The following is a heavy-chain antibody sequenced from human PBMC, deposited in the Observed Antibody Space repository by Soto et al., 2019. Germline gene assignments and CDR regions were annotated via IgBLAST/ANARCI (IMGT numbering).Heavy chain of an antibody. J-gene: IGHJ5*02. D-gene: IGHD6-6*01. CDR3: AGFSSSSLVDWFDP. CDR1: VGSMSSYY. CDR2: IYYSGST. Sequence: PSETLSLTCTVSVGSMSSYYWSWIRQPPGKGLEWIGYIYYSGSTNYNPSLKSRVTISVDTSKNQFSLKLSSVTAADTAVYYCAGFSSSSLVDWFDPWGQGTLVTVSS. V-gene: IGHV4-59*01.